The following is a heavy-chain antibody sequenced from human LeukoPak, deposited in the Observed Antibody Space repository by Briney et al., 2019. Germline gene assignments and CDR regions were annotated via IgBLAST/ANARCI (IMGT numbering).Heavy chain of an antibody. CDR3: ARDPRRRDYDDWYYFDY. V-gene: IGHV1-18*01. CDR2: ISAYNGNT. Sequence: VASVKVSCKASGYTFTSYGISWVRQAPGQGLEWMGWISAYNGNTNYAQKLQGRVTMTTDTSTSTAYMELRSLRSDDTAVYYCARDPRRRDYDDWYYFDYWGQGTLVTVSS. D-gene: IGHD4-17*01. J-gene: IGHJ4*02. CDR1: GYTFTSYG.